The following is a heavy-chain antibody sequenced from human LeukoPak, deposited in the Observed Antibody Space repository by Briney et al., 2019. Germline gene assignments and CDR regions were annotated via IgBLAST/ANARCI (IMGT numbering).Heavy chain of an antibody. CDR1: GFTFDDYA. V-gene: IGHV3-9*01. J-gene: IGHJ4*02. Sequence: SLRLSCAASGFTFDDYAMHWVRQAPGKGLEWVSGISWNSGSIGYADSVKGRFTISRDNAKNSLYLQMNSLRAEDTALYYCVPESYGDYVIDYWGQGTLVTVSS. CDR3: VPESYGDYVIDY. D-gene: IGHD4-17*01. CDR2: ISWNSGSI.